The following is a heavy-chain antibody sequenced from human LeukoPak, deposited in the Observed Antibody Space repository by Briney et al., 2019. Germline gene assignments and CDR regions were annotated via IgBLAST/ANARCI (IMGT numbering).Heavy chain of an antibody. CDR1: GGSISSYY. CDR2: IYTSGST. J-gene: IGHJ3*02. CDR3: ARFGEQYDFWSGYYIEAFDI. Sequence: SETLSLTCTVSGGSISSYYWSWIRQPAGKGLEWIGRIYTSGSTNYNPSLKSRVTMSVDTSKNQFSLKLSSVTAADTAVYYCARFGEQYDFWSGYYIEAFDIWGQGTMVTVSS. V-gene: IGHV4-4*07. D-gene: IGHD3-3*01.